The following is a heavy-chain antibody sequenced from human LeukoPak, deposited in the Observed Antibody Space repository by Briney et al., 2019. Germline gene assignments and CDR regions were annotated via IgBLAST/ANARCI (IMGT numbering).Heavy chain of an antibody. Sequence: PSETLSLTCTVSGGSISSYYWSWIRQPPGKGLEWIGYIYSSGSTNYNPSLKGRVTISVDTSKNQFSLKLSSVSAADTAVYYCARVGDYALKDWGQGTLVTVSS. V-gene: IGHV4-59*01. CDR1: GGSISSYY. D-gene: IGHD3-16*01. CDR3: ARVGDYALKD. J-gene: IGHJ4*02. CDR2: IYSSGST.